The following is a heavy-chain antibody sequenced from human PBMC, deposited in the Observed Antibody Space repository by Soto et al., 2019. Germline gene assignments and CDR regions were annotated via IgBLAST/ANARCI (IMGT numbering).Heavy chain of an antibody. CDR2: IRSKANSYAT. V-gene: IGHV3-73*01. CDR1: GFTFSGSA. Sequence: EVQLVESGGGLVQPGGSLKLSCAASGFTFSGSAMHWVRQASGKGLEWVGRIRSKANSYATAYAASVKGRFTISREDSKSTAYLQMNSLKTEDTAVYYCTSHERVSSGYAYWGQGTLVTVSS. D-gene: IGHD5-12*01. CDR3: TSHERVSSGYAY. J-gene: IGHJ4*02.